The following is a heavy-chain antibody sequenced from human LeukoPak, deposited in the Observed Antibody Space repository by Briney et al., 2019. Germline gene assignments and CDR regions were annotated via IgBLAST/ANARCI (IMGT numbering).Heavy chain of an antibody. V-gene: IGHV1-69*05. J-gene: IGHJ4*02. D-gene: IGHD2-2*01. Sequence: SVKVSCKASGGTFSSYAISWVRQAPGQGLEWMGRIIPIFGTANYAQKFQGRVTITTDESTSTAYMELSSLRSEDMAVYYCARGSSDHLLSGDYWGQGTLVTASS. CDR2: IIPIFGTA. CDR3: ARGSSDHLLSGDY. CDR1: GGTFSSYA.